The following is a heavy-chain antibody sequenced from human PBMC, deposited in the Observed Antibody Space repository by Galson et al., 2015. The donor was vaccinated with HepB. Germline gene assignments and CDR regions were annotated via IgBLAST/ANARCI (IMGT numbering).Heavy chain of an antibody. CDR3: ARALGSYVWGSYRHGNWFDP. V-gene: IGHV4-30-2*01. CDR1: GGSISSGGYS. J-gene: IGHJ5*02. Sequence: TLSLTCAVSGGSISSGGYSWSWIRQPPGKGLEWIGYIYHSGSTYYNPSLKSRVTISVDRSKNQFSLKLSSVTAADTAVYYCARALGSYVWGSYRHGNWFDPWGQGTLVTVSS. D-gene: IGHD3-16*02. CDR2: IYHSGST.